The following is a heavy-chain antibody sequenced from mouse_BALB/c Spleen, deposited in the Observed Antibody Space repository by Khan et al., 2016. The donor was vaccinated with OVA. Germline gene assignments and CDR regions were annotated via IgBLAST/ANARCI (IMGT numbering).Heavy chain of an antibody. CDR2: INPSNGGT. CDR3: TRSGYGTFAY. D-gene: IGHD2-1*01. J-gene: IGHJ3*01. Sequence: QVQLQQSGAELVKPGASVRLSCKASGYTFTSYYLYWVKQRPGQGLKWIGDINPSNGGTNCNEKFKSKATLTVDKSSSTAYMRLSSLTSEDSAVYYCTRSGYGTFAYWGQGTLVTVSA. CDR1: GYTFTSYY. V-gene: IGHV1S81*02.